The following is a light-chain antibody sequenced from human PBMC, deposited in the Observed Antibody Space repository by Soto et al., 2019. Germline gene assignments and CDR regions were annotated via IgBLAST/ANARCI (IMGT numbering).Light chain of an antibody. CDR2: AAS. CDR3: QQSYSTPLT. V-gene: IGKV1-39*01. CDR1: QSISSY. J-gene: IGKJ4*01. Sequence: DIQMTQSPSSLSASVVDRVTITCLASQSISSYLNWYQQKPGKAPKLLIYAASSLQSGVPSMFSGSGSGTDFTLTISSLQPEDFATYYCQQSYSTPLTFGGGTKVDIK.